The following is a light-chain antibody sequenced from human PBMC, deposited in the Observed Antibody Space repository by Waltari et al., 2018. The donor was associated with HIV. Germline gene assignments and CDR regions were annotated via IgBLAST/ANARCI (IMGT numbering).Light chain of an antibody. CDR3: QAWDSSTVV. Sequence: SYELTQPPSVYVSPGKPASISCSGDKLGDKYASWYQQKPGQSPVLVINQDIRRPSGIPERFSGSNSGNTATLTISGTQAMDEADYYCQAWDSSTVVFGGGTKLTVL. V-gene: IGLV3-1*01. CDR2: QDI. CDR1: KLGDKY. J-gene: IGLJ2*01.